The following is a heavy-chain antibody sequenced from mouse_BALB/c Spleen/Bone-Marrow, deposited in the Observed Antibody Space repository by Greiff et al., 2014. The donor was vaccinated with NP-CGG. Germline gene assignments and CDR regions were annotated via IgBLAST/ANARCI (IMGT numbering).Heavy chain of an antibody. CDR1: GFNIKDTY. D-gene: IGHD1-1*01. J-gene: IGHJ2*01. V-gene: IGHV14-3*02. CDR3: SNYCCGSHFDY. Sequence: EVQLQQSGAALVKPGASVKLSCTASGFNIKDTYMHWVKQRPEQGLEWIGRIYPANGNTKYDTKFQGKATITAETSSNTAYLQLSSVTSEDAAVYYYSNYCCGSHFDYWGQGTPLTVSS. CDR2: IYPANGNT.